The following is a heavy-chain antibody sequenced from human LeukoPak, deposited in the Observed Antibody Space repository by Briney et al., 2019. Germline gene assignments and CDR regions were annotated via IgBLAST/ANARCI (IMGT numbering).Heavy chain of an antibody. V-gene: IGHV1-69*02. CDR1: GGTFSSYT. J-gene: IGHJ4*02. D-gene: IGHD6-13*01. CDR3: ARGGGSSSWYTDFDY. CDR2: IIPILGIA. Sequence: SVKVSCKASGGTFSSYTISWVRQAPGQGLEWMGRIIPILGIANYAQKFQGRVTITADKSTSTAYMELSSLRSEDTAVYYCARGGGSSSWYTDFDYWGQGTLVTVSS.